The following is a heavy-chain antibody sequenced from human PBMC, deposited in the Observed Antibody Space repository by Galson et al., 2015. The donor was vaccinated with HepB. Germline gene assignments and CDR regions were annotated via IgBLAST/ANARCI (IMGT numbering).Heavy chain of an antibody. CDR2: IKQDGSDK. V-gene: IGHV3-7*03. D-gene: IGHD6-13*01. Sequence: SLRLSCAASGFSFSNYWVSWVRQAPGKGLECVATIKQDGSDKYYVDSVKGRFTISRDNTKNALYMQMNSLRAEDTAVYYCVKCSSSWGYHYYYGMDVWGQGTTVTVSS. J-gene: IGHJ6*02. CDR1: GFSFSNYW. CDR3: VKCSSSWGYHYYYGMDV.